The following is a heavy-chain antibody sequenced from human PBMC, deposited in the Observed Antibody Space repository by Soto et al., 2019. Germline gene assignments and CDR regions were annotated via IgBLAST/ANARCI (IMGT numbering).Heavy chain of an antibody. Sequence: QVQLVESGGGVVQTGRSLRLSCAASGFTFSSYGMHWVRQAPGKGLEWVAVISYDGSNKYYADSVKGRFTISRDNSKNTLYLQMNSLRAEDTAVYYCAKDRDGSYGAFDIWGQGTMVTVSS. CDR1: GFTFSSYG. D-gene: IGHD1-26*01. V-gene: IGHV3-30*18. CDR3: AKDRDGSYGAFDI. CDR2: ISYDGSNK. J-gene: IGHJ3*02.